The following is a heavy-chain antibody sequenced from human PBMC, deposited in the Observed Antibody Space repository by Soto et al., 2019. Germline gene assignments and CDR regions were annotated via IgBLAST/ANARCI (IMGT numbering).Heavy chain of an antibody. J-gene: IGHJ6*04. Sequence: QVQLVESGGGLVKPGGSLRLSCAASGFTFSDFHMIWVRQAPGKGLEWISYIYRGGSTVSYADSVQGRFTISRDNGKNSLYLQLDSLRVEDTAVYFWAQRIVETTGHAIDVWGKGTTVTISS. CDR2: IYRGGSTV. V-gene: IGHV3-11*01. D-gene: IGHD1-26*01. CDR3: AQRIVETTGHAIDV. CDR1: GFTFSDFH.